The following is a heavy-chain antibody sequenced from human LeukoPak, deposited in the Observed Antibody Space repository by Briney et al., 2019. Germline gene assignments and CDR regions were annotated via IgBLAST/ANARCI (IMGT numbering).Heavy chain of an antibody. V-gene: IGHV3-23*01. CDR3: AKDGSYYNFDY. D-gene: IGHD1-26*01. CDR1: GFTFSSYG. J-gene: IGHJ4*02. Sequence: GGSLRLSCAASGFTFSSYGMSWVRQAPGKGLEWVSVISGSGGSTDYADSVKGRFTISRDNSKNTLYLQMNSLRAEDTAVYYCAKDGSYYNFDYWGQGTLVTVSS. CDR2: ISGSGGST.